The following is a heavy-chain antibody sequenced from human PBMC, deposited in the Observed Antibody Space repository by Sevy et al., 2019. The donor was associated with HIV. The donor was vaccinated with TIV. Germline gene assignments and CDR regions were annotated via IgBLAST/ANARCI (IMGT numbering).Heavy chain of an antibody. D-gene: IGHD3-16*02. CDR2: IYHSGST. CDR1: GSSISSGYY. Sequence: SETLSLTCAVSGSSISSGYYWDWIRQPPGKGLEWIGNIYHSGSTYSNPSLKSRVTISLHTSKKQFSLKLSSVTAADMAVYYCARATGSYPAEYFQYWGQGTLVTVSS. J-gene: IGHJ1*01. CDR3: ARATGSYPAEYFQY. V-gene: IGHV4-38-2*01.